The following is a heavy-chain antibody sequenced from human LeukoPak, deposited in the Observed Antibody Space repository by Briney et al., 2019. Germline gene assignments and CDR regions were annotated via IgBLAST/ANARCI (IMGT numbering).Heavy chain of an antibody. D-gene: IGHD3-9*01. Sequence: PSQTLSLTCAVFGGSFSGYYWSWIRQSPEKGLEWIGEMSHTGATNYNPSLKSRVTVSVDTSKKQFSLNLRSVTAADTAVYYCARGLHYNILTGGMDVWGQGTTVIVSS. V-gene: IGHV4-34*01. J-gene: IGHJ6*02. CDR2: MSHTGAT. CDR3: ARGLHYNILTGGMDV. CDR1: GGSFSGYY.